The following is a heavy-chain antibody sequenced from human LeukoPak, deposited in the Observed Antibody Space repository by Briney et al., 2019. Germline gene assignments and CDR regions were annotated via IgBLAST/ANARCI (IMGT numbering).Heavy chain of an antibody. J-gene: IGHJ4*02. Sequence: PSETLSLTCAAYGGSFSGYYWSWIRQPSGKGLEWIGEINHSGSTNYNPSLKSRVTISVDTSKNQFSLKLSSVTAADTAVYYCARGPEDDYWGQGTLVTVSS. CDR1: GGSFSGYY. V-gene: IGHV4-34*01. CDR2: INHSGST. CDR3: ARGPEDDY.